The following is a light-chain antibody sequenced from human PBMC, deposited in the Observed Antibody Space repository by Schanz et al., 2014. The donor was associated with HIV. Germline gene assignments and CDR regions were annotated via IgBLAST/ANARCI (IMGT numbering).Light chain of an antibody. Sequence: EIVLTQSPATLSLSPGERATLSCRASQSVSSYLAWYQQKPGQAPRLLIYDASNRATGIPPRFSGSGSGTDFTLTISRLEPEDFAVYYCQHYGSSFGPGTKVDIK. CDR3: QHYGSS. CDR2: DAS. J-gene: IGKJ3*01. V-gene: IGKV3-11*01. CDR1: QSVSSY.